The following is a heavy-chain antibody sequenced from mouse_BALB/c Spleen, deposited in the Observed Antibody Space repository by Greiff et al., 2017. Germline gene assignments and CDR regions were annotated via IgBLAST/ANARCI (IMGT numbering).Heavy chain of an antibody. Sequence: VKLMESGPELVKPGASVKISCKASGYAFSSSWMNWVKQRPGQGLEWIGRIYPGDGDTNYNGKFKGKATLTADKSSSTAYMQLSSLTSVDSAVYFCARGEDYYGSSDYWGQGTTLTVSS. J-gene: IGHJ2*01. CDR3: ARGEDYYGSSDY. CDR2: IYPGDGDT. CDR1: GYAFSSSW. D-gene: IGHD1-1*01. V-gene: IGHV1-82*01.